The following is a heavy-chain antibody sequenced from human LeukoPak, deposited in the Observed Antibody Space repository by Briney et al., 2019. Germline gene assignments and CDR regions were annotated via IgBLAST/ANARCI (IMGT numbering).Heavy chain of an antibody. CDR1: GYTFTSYG. Sequence: ASVKVSCKASGYTFTSYGISWVRQAPGQGLEWMGWISAYNGNTNYAQKLQGRVTMTTVTSTSTAYMELRSLRSDDTAVYYCARVDYGDYNFDYWGQGTLVTVSS. CDR3: ARVDYGDYNFDY. CDR2: ISAYNGNT. D-gene: IGHD4-17*01. V-gene: IGHV1-18*04. J-gene: IGHJ4*02.